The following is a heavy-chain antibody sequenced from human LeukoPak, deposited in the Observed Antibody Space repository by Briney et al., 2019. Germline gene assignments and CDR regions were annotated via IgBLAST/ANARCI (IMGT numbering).Heavy chain of an antibody. CDR1: GVSISSGINC. V-gene: IGHV4-30-2*01. CDR2: IYRSGST. J-gene: IGHJ5*02. Sequence: KPSETLSLTCAVSGVSISSGINCWSWIRQAPGKGLEWIGYIYRSGSTQFSPSFKSRVTMSADTSQNQFSLKLRSVTAADTAVYYCARVYPPSTGWFDPGAREPWSSSPQ. CDR3: ARVYPPSTGWFDP. D-gene: IGHD2-2*01.